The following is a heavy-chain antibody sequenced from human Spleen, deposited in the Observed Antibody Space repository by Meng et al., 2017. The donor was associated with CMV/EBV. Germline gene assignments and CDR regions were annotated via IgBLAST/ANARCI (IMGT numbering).Heavy chain of an antibody. Sequence: SQTLSLTCSVSGGSMNSYYWNWIRQAPGKGLEWIGHINHSGDSKYNSALKSRVIISLDTSKNQFSLKLSSVTAADTAVHYCARVRWSRRAGGGGSLIDAIVDKVATKGYHFDSWGQGTLVTVSS. CDR1: GGSMNSYY. D-gene: IGHD5-12*01. V-gene: IGHV4-59*01. CDR2: INHSGDS. J-gene: IGHJ4*02. CDR3: ARVRWSRRAGGGGSLIDAIVDKVATKGYHFDS.